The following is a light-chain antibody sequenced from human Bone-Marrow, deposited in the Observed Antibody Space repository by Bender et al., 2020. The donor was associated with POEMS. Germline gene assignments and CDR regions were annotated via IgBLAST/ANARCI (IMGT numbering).Light chain of an antibody. V-gene: IGLV2-14*03. J-gene: IGLJ2*01. CDR2: DVS. CDR1: SSDVGYYKY. CDR3: CSYAGSRFVE. Sequence: QSALTQPASVSGSPGQSITISCTGTSSDVGYYKYVSWYQQHPGKVPKLIIYDVSHRPSGVSNRFSGSKSGNTASLTISGLQPEDEAVYDCCSYAGSRFVEFGGGTTLTVL.